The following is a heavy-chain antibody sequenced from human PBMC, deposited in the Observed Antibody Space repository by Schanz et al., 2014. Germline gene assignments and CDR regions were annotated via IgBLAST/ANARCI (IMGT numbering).Heavy chain of an antibody. J-gene: IGHJ3*02. CDR1: GFTFSDYY. D-gene: IGHD2-8*01. V-gene: IGHV3-11*06. CDR3: ARDMLRRYGALEI. CDR2: VSSNNIYT. Sequence: PGGSLRLSCTASGFTFSDYYMTWIRQAPGKGLEWVSYVSSNNIYTKYADSVRGRFTISRDNAKNSLFLQMNSLRADDTAVYYCARDMLRRYGALEIWGRGTMVTVSS.